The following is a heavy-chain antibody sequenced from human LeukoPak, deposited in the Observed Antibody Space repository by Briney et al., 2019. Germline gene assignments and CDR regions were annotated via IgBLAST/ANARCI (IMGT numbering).Heavy chain of an antibody. J-gene: IGHJ6*02. D-gene: IGHD3-9*01. CDR2: TYYRSKWYN. Sequence: SQTLSLTCAISGDSVSSNSAAWNWIRQSPSRGLEWLGRTYYRSKWYNDYAVSVKSRITINPDTSKNQFSLHLNSVTPEDTAVYYCAREGSLRYFDWLLRSYGMDVWGQGTTVTVSS. V-gene: IGHV6-1*01. CDR3: AREGSLRYFDWLLRSYGMDV. CDR1: GDSVSSNSAA.